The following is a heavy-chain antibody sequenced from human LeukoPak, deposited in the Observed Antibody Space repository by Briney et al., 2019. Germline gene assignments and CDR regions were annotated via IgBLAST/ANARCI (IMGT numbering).Heavy chain of an antibody. CDR1: GYTFTSYG. D-gene: IGHD3-16*01. CDR3: ARVNWGAYAFDI. J-gene: IGHJ3*02. CDR2: ISAYNGNT. V-gene: IGHV1-18*01. Sequence: ASAKVSCKASGYTFTSYGISWVRQAPGQGLEWMGWISAYNGNTNYAQKLQGRVTMTTDTSTSTAYMELRSLRSDDTAVYYCARVNWGAYAFDIWGQGTMVTVSS.